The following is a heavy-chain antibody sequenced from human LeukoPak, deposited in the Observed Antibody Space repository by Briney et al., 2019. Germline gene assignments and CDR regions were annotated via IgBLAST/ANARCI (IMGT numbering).Heavy chain of an antibody. CDR2: ITSNGGST. J-gene: IGHJ5*02. Sequence: GGSLRLSCSASGFTFSSYAMHWVRQAPGKGLEYVSAITSNGGSTYYADSVKGRFTISRDNSKNTLYLQMSSLRAEDTAVYYCVRVRNYFDGGGYYCDHSGQGTLVTVSS. D-gene: IGHD3-22*01. CDR3: VRVRNYFDGGGYYCDH. V-gene: IGHV3-64D*09. CDR1: GFTFSSYA.